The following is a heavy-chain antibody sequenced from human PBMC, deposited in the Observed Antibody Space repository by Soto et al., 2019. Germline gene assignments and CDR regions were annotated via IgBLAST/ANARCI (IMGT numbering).Heavy chain of an antibody. Sequence: GESLKISCKGSGYSFAGYWITWVRQKPGKGLEWMGRIDPSDSQTYYSPSFRGHVTISATKSVTTVFLQWSSLRAPDTAMYYCARQIYDSDTGPNFQYYFDSWGQGTPVTVSS. CDR1: GYSFAGYW. V-gene: IGHV5-10-1*01. D-gene: IGHD3-22*01. J-gene: IGHJ4*02. CDR3: ARQIYDSDTGPNFQYYFDS. CDR2: IDPSDSQT.